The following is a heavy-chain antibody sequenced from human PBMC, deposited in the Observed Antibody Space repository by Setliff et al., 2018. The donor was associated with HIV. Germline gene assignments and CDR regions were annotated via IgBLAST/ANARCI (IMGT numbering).Heavy chain of an antibody. CDR1: GGSFSGYY. J-gene: IGHJ4*02. CDR2: MYYSGST. Sequence: PSETLSLTCVVYGGSFSGYYWSWIRQPPGKGLEWIGSMYYSGSTYYNPSLKSRVTISVDTSKKQFSLKLRSVTAADTAVYYCARRRDGYNSAPWRNDYWGQGTLVTVSS. CDR3: ARRRDGYNSAPWRNDY. V-gene: IGHV4-34*01. D-gene: IGHD5-12*01.